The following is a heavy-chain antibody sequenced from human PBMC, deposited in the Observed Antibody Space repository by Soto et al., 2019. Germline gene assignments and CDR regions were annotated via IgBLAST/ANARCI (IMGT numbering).Heavy chain of an antibody. D-gene: IGHD2-2*02. J-gene: IGHJ6*02. CDR1: GGTFSSYA. Sequence: QVQLVQSGAEVKKPGSSVKVSCKASGGTFSSYAISWVRQAPGQGLEWMGGIIPIFGTANYAQKFQGRVTITADESTSTAYMELSSLRSDDTAVYYCAREIVVVPAAIRTSGMDVWGQGTTVTVSS. V-gene: IGHV1-69*01. CDR3: AREIVVVPAAIRTSGMDV. CDR2: IIPIFGTA.